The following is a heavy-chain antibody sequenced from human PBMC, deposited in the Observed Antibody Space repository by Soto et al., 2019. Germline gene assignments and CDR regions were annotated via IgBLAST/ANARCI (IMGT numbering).Heavy chain of an antibody. CDR2: ISYDGSNK. J-gene: IGHJ3*02. Sequence: GGSLRLSCAASGFTFSSYGMHWVRQAPGKGLEWVAVISYDGSNKYYADSVKGRFTISRDNSKNTLYLQMNSLRAEDTAVYYCANDGARTKRQIVGASYGDAFDIWGQGTMVTVSS. V-gene: IGHV3-30*18. CDR3: ANDGARTKRQIVGASYGDAFDI. D-gene: IGHD1-26*01. CDR1: GFTFSSYG.